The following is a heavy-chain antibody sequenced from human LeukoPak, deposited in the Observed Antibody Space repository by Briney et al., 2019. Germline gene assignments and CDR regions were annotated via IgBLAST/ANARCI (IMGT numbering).Heavy chain of an antibody. Sequence: GSLRLSCAASGFTFSSYAMSWVRQAPGKGLEWVSAINGSGGSTYYANSVKGRFTISRDNSKNTLYLQMNSLRAEDTAVYYCAKLYDSSGYYYHPDYWGQGTLVTVSS. CDR3: AKLYDSSGYYYHPDY. J-gene: IGHJ4*02. CDR2: INGSGGST. D-gene: IGHD3-22*01. V-gene: IGHV3-23*01. CDR1: GFTFSSYA.